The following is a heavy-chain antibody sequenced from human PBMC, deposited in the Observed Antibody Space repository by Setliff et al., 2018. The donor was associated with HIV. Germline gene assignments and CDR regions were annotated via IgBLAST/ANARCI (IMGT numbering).Heavy chain of an antibody. CDR3: ARRDGRSMNAFQI. V-gene: IGHV5-51*01. CDR2: IYPDDSNI. CDR1: DYTFTTYW. Sequence: GESLKISCKAVDYTFTTYWIGWVRQMPGEGLEWMGIIYPDDSNISYNPSFQSQVTISADKSITTAYLEIHNLKASDTATYYCARRDGRSMNAFQIWGPGTMVTVSS. J-gene: IGHJ3*01. D-gene: IGHD6-13*01.